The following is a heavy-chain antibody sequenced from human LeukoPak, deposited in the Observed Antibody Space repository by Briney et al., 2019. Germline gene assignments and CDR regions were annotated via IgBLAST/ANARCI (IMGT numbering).Heavy chain of an antibody. D-gene: IGHD2-2*01. CDR1: GFTFSSYA. CDR2: ISYDGSNK. J-gene: IGHJ4*02. CDR3: AITLLYCSSTSCFDY. Sequence: GRSLRLSCAASGFTFSSYAMHWVRHAPGKGLEWVAVISYDGSNKYYADSVKDRFTISRDNSKNTLYLQMNSLRAEDTAVYYCAITLLYCSSTSCFDYWGQGTLVTVSS. V-gene: IGHV3-30*01.